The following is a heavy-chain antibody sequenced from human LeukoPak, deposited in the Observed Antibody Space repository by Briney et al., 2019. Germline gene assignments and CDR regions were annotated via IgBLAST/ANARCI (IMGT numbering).Heavy chain of an antibody. CDR3: ATSIAAAVHEFDY. D-gene: IGHD6-13*01. J-gene: IGHJ4*02. CDR2: IYYSGST. V-gene: IGHV4-39*07. CDR1: GGSISSSSYY. Sequence: SETLSLTCTVSGGSISSSSYYWGWIRQPPGKGLEWIGSIYYSGSTYYNPSLKSRVTISVDTSKNQFSLKLSSVTAADTAVYYCATSIAAAVHEFDYWGQGTLVTVSS.